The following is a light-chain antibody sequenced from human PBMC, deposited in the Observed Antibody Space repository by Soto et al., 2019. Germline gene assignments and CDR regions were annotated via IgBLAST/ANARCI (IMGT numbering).Light chain of an antibody. V-gene: IGLV2-14*01. Sequence: QSVLTQPASVSGSPGQSIAISCTGTSSDVGAYCVSWYQQHPGKAPKLMIYDVSNRPSGVSNRFSGSKSGNTASLTISGLQAEDEADYYCSSYTSSGNYGFGTGTKVTVL. J-gene: IGLJ1*01. CDR3: SSYTSSGNYG. CDR1: SSDVGAYC. CDR2: DVS.